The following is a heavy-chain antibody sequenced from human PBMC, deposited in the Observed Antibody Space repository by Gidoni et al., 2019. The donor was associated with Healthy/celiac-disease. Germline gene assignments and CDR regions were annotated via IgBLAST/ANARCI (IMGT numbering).Heavy chain of an antibody. D-gene: IGHD3-22*01. Sequence: QVQLVESGGGVVQPGRSLRLSCAAPGFTFSRSAMHWVRQAPGKGLEGVAVISYDGSNKYYADSVKGRFTISRDNSKNTLYLQMNSLRAEDTAVYYCARSYYYDSSGYYSFVDYWSQGTLVTVSS. J-gene: IGHJ4*02. CDR3: ARSYYYDSSGYYSFVDY. CDR1: GFTFSRSA. V-gene: IGHV3-30-3*01. CDR2: ISYDGSNK.